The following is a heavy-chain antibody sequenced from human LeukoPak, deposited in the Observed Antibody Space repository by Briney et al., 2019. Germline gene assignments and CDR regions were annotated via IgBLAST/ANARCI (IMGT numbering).Heavy chain of an antibody. CDR3: ARSLTWLQALDY. J-gene: IGHJ4*02. CDR1: GFTFSDYY. V-gene: IGHV3-11*01. Sequence: PGGSLRLSCAASGFTFSDYYMSWIRQAPGKGLEWVSYISSSGTTIYYADSVKGRFTISRDNAKNSLYLQMNSLRAEDTAVYYCARSLTWLQALDYWGQGTLVTVSS. D-gene: IGHD5-24*01. CDR2: ISSSGTTI.